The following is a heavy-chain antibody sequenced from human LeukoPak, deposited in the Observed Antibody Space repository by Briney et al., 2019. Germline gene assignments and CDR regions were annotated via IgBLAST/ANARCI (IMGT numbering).Heavy chain of an antibody. CDR2: IYYSGST. CDR3: ARERSDYYDSSGQYNWFDP. V-gene: IGHV4-31*03. D-gene: IGHD3-22*01. J-gene: IGHJ5*02. CDR1: GGSISSGGYY. Sequence: SETLSLTCTVSGGSISSGGYYWLWIRQPPGKGLEWIGYIYYSGSTYYNPSLKSRVTISVDTSKNQFSLKLRSVTAADTAVYYCARERSDYYDSSGQYNWFDPWGKGTLVTVSS.